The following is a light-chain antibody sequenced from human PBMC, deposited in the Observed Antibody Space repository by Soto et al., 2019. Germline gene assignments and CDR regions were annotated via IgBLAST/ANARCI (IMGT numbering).Light chain of an antibody. CDR2: DNN. CDR1: SSNIGAGYD. CDR3: HSYDVSQSGPV. Sequence: QSVLTQPPSVSGAPGQRVTISCTGSSSNIGAGYDVHWYQQLPGTAPKVLIHDNNNRPSGVPDRFSGSKSGTSASLAITGLQAEDEADYYCHSYDVSQSGPVFGAGTKLTVL. V-gene: IGLV1-40*01. J-gene: IGLJ2*01.